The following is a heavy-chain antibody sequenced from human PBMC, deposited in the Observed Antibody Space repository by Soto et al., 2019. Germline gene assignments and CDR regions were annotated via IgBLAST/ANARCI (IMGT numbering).Heavy chain of an antibody. CDR2: ISAYNGNT. Sequence: QVQLVQSGAEVKKPGASVKVSCKASGYTFTSYGISWVRQAPGQGLEWMGWISAYNGNTNYAQKLQGRVTMTTDTATSTAYMELRRLRSDDTAVYYCARVLRWFGELSPNWFDPWGQGTLVTVSS. CDR1: GYTFTSYG. CDR3: ARVLRWFGELSPNWFDP. J-gene: IGHJ5*02. V-gene: IGHV1-18*04. D-gene: IGHD3-10*01.